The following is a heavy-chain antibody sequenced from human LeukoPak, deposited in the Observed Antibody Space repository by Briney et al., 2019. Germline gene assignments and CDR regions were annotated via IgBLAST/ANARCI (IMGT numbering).Heavy chain of an antibody. CDR2: ISSSSTTI. CDR3: ARDILVGLYSYYYMDV. CDR1: GFTFSSYS. Sequence: GGSLRLSCAASGFTFSSYSMNWVRQAPGKGLEWVSYISSSSTTIYYADSVKGRFTISRDNAKNSLDLQMNSLRAEDTAVYYCARDILVGLYSYYYMDVWGKGTTVTVSS. D-gene: IGHD1-26*01. J-gene: IGHJ6*03. V-gene: IGHV3-48*01.